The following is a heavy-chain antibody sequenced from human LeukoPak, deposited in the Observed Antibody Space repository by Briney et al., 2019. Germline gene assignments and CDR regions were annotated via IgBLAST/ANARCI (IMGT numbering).Heavy chain of an antibody. V-gene: IGHV1-18*01. CDR3: ARALLGLGELTPFDY. CDR2: XICYNGNT. D-gene: IGHD3-10*01. Sequence: MGXXICYNGNTKYAQKLQGRVTMTTDTSTSTAYMELRSLRSDDTAVYYCARALLGLGELTPFDYWVQGTLVTVSS. J-gene: IGHJ4*02.